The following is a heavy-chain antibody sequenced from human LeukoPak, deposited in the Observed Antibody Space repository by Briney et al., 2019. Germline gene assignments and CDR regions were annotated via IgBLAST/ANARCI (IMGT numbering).Heavy chain of an antibody. Sequence: SETLSLTCTVSGGSISTYYWSWIGQPAGKGLEWIGRIHISGNTDYNPSLESRVTMSVHTSKNRFSLKLTSVTAADTAVYYCAREGSMTARPFVSIDYWGQGTLLTVSS. V-gene: IGHV4-4*07. CDR1: GGSISTYY. D-gene: IGHD6-6*01. CDR3: AREGSMTARPFVSIDY. J-gene: IGHJ4*02. CDR2: IHISGNT.